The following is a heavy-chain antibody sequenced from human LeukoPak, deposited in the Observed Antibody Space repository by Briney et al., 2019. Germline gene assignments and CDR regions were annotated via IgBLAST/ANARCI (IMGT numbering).Heavy chain of an antibody. D-gene: IGHD5-18*01. CDR2: MNPNNGNT. CDR3: ARVPENTAMVSWFDP. Sequence: ASVKVSCKASGYTFTSYDINWVRQATGQGLEWMGWMNPNNGNTDYAQKFQGRVTLTRNTSISTAYMELSSLGSEDTAVYYCARVPENTAMVSWFDPWGQGTLVTVSS. CDR1: GYTFTSYD. V-gene: IGHV1-8*01. J-gene: IGHJ5*02.